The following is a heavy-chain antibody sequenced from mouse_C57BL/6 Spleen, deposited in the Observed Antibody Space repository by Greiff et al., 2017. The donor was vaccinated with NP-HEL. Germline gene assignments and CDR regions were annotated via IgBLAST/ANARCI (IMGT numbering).Heavy chain of an antibody. CDR1: GFTFTDYY. CDR3: ARLDGYYWYFDV. CDR2: IRNKANGYTT. D-gene: IGHD2-3*01. J-gene: IGHJ1*03. V-gene: IGHV7-3*01. Sequence: DVKLVESGGGLVQPGGSLSLSCAASGFTFTDYYMSWVRQPPGKALEWLGFIRNKANGYTTEYSASVKGRFTISRDNSQSILYLQMNALRAEDSATYYCARLDGYYWYFDVWGTGTTVTVSS.